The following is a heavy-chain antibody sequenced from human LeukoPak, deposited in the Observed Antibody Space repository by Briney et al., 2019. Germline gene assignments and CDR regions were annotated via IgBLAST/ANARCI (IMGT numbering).Heavy chain of an antibody. D-gene: IGHD5-24*01. V-gene: IGHV3-23*01. CDR3: AQDRAGYTYA. CDR2: LGSGGYT. Sequence: GGSLRLSCAASGFPLTSSAMDWVRQAPGKGLEWVSTLGSGGYTYYADSVKGRFTISRDTSKNALYLQMTSLRAGDTAIYYCAQDRAGYTYAWGRGTRVTVS. J-gene: IGHJ5*02. CDR1: GFPLTSSA.